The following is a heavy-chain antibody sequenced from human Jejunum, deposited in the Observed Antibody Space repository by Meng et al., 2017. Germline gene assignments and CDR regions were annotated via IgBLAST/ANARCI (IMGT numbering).Heavy chain of an antibody. D-gene: IGHD2-21*02. Sequence: QVQLQESGPGLVKPSETLSLTCNASGGSINTNTYYWDWIRQPPGKGMEWIGSVYYTGRTFYNPSLKSRVTISLDTSKNQFSLNLRSVAAADTAVYYCARAKVTPMGYWFDPWGQGTLVTVSS. J-gene: IGHJ5*02. CDR2: VYYTGRT. CDR3: ARAKVTPMGYWFDP. V-gene: IGHV4-39*01. CDR1: GGSINTNTYY.